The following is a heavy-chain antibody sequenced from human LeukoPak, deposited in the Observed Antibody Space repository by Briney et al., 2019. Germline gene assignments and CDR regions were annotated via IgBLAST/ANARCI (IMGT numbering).Heavy chain of an antibody. D-gene: IGHD3-22*01. CDR2: ISSSSSYI. CDR3: AVYDSSGYYPGNWFDP. CDR1: GFTFSSYS. J-gene: IGHJ5*02. Sequence: PGGSLRPSCAASGFTFSSYSMNWVRQAPGKGLEWVSSISSSSSYIYYADSVKGRFTISRDNAKNSLYLQMNSLRAEDTAVYYCAVYDSSGYYPGNWFDPWGQGTLVTVSS. V-gene: IGHV3-21*01.